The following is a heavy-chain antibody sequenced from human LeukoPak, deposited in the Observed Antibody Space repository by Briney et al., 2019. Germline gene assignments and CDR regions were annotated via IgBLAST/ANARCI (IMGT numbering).Heavy chain of an antibody. CDR2: IIPIFGTA. J-gene: IGHJ4*02. CDR1: GGTFSSYA. Sequence: SVKFSCKASGGTFSSYAISWVRQAPGQGLEWMGGIIPIFGTANYAQKFQGRVTITADESTSTAYMELSSLRSEDTAVYYCARAQPGYSSSWYDYWGQGTLVTVSS. D-gene: IGHD6-13*01. CDR3: ARAQPGYSSSWYDY. V-gene: IGHV1-69*13.